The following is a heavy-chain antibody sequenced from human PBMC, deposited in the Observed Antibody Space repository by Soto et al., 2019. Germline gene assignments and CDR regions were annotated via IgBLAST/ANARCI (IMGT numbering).Heavy chain of an antibody. D-gene: IGHD3-16*01. CDR3: ARMGDVPYYYYGMDV. V-gene: IGHV1-18*01. Sequence: QVQLVQSGAEVKKPGASVTVSCKASGYTFTTYGVSWVRQAPGQGLEWLGWINGYNGNAKYAENLQGRVTMTTDTSTSTGYMELRSLRSDDTAVYYCARMGDVPYYYYGMDVWGQGTTVTVSS. CDR1: GYTFTTYG. CDR2: INGYNGNA. J-gene: IGHJ6*02.